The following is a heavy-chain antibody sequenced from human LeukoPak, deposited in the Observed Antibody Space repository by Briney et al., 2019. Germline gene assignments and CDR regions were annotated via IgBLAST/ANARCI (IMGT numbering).Heavy chain of an antibody. CDR2: MSPNSGDT. V-gene: IGHV1-8*01. CDR1: GYTFTSYD. J-gene: IGHJ6*02. CDR3: ARGRQYYYYYGMDV. Sequence: GASVKVSCKASGYTFTSYDFNWVRQATGQRPEWMGWMSPNSGDTGYAQKFQDRVTMTRNTSISTAYMELSSLRSEDTAVYYCARGRQYYYYYGMDVWGQGTTVTVSS.